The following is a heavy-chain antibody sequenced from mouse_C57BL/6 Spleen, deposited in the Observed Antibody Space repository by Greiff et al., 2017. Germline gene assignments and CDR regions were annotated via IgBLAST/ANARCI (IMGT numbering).Heavy chain of an antibody. V-gene: IGHV1-64*01. CDR3: ATGTGYYLDY. CDR1: GYTFTSYW. CDR2: IHPNSGST. D-gene: IGHD4-1*01. Sequence: QVQLQQPGAELVKPGASVKLSCTASGYTFTSYWMHWVKQRPGQGLEWIGMIHPNSGSTNYSEKFKSKATLTVDKSSSTAYMQLSSLTFEDSAVYYCATGTGYYLDYWGQGTTLTVSS. J-gene: IGHJ2*01.